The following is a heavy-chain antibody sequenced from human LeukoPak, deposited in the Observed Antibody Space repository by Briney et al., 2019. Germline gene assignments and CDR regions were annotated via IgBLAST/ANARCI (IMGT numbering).Heavy chain of an antibody. V-gene: IGHV4-31*03. Sequence: SETLSLTCTVSDGSISSGGYYWSWIRQHPGKGLEWIGYIYYSGSTYYNPSLKSRVTISVDTSKNQFSLKLSSVTAADTAVYYCARVGYYYGSGSFKAYYFDYWGQGTLVTVSS. CDR3: ARVGYYYGSGSFKAYYFDY. CDR1: DGSISSGGYY. J-gene: IGHJ4*02. D-gene: IGHD3-10*01. CDR2: IYYSGST.